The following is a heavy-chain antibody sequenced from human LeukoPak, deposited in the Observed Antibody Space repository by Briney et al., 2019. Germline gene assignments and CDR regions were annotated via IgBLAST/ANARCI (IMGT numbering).Heavy chain of an antibody. CDR1: GFTFSNAW. D-gene: IGHD3-10*01. CDR2: IKSKTDGGTT. J-gene: IGHJ3*02. CDR3: TTEEGSYDAFDI. Sequence: PGGSLRLSCAASGFTFSNAWMSWVRQAPGKGLEWVGRIKSKTDGGTTDYAAPVKGRFTISRDDSKNTLYLQMNSLKTEDTAVYYCTTEEGSYDAFDIWGQGTMVTVSS. V-gene: IGHV3-15*01.